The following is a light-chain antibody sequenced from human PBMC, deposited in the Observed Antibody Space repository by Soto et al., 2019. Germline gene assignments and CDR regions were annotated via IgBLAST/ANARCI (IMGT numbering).Light chain of an antibody. V-gene: IGKV3-15*01. CDR1: QSVSSN. CDR2: GAS. Sequence: EXXXTQSPATLSVSPGERATLSCRASQSVSSNLAWYQQKPGQAPRLLIYGASTRATGIPARFSGSGSGTEFTLTISSLQSEDFAVYYCQQYNNWPYTFGQGTKLEIK. CDR3: QQYNNWPYT. J-gene: IGKJ2*01.